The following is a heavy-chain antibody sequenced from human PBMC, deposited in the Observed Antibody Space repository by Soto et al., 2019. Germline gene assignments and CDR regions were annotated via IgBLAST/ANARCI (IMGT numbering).Heavy chain of an antibody. D-gene: IGHD6-13*01. CDR1: GLSISSDNW. V-gene: IGHV4-4*02. CDR2: IHHSGST. J-gene: IGHJ4*02. CDR3: ARDQGSHPGE. Sequence: QVQLQESGPGLVRPSGTVSLTCAVAGLSISSDNWCSWVRPPPGKGLEWIGEIHHSGSTNYNPSLKSRVTLSVVPSKDLFSLTLNSVSAADTAFYYCARDQGSHPGEWGQGTLVSVSS.